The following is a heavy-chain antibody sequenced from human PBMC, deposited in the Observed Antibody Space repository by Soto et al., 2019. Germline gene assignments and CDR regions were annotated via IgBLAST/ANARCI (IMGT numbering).Heavy chain of an antibody. Sequence: SVKVSCKASGGTFSTYGINWVRQAPGQGLEWMGGIIPIFGTTNYAQKFQGRVTITADESTSTAYMELSSLRSEDTAVYYCARRLGGHNYDSSGLREYYGMDVWGEGTTVTVSP. J-gene: IGHJ6*04. CDR1: GGTFSTYG. CDR2: IIPIFGTT. CDR3: ARRLGGHNYDSSGLREYYGMDV. D-gene: IGHD3-22*01. V-gene: IGHV1-69*13.